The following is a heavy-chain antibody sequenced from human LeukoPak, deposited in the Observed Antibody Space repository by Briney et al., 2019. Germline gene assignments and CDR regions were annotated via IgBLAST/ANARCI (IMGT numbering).Heavy chain of an antibody. V-gene: IGHV3-23*01. D-gene: IGHD3-10*01. J-gene: IGHJ3*02. CDR1: GFTFNSYG. Sequence: PGGTLRLSCAASGFTFNSYGMSWVRQAPRKGLEWVSGISDSGGGTYYADSVKGRFTISRDNAKNSLYLQMNSLRAEDTALYYCAKGVRITMVRGAFDIWGQGTMVTVSS. CDR2: ISDSGGGT. CDR3: AKGVRITMVRGAFDI.